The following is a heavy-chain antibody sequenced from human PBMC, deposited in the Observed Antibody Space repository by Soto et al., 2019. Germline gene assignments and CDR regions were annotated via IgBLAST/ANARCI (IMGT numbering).Heavy chain of an antibody. CDR1: GYTFTSYG. Sequence: ASVKVSCKASGYTFTSYGISWVRLAPGQGLERMGWISAYNGNTNYAQKLQGRVTMTTDTSTSTAYMELRSLRSDDTAVYYCARDVTGTTWSDYWGQGTLVTVSS. V-gene: IGHV1-18*01. J-gene: IGHJ4*02. CDR2: ISAYNGNT. D-gene: IGHD1-7*01. CDR3: ARDVTGTTWSDY.